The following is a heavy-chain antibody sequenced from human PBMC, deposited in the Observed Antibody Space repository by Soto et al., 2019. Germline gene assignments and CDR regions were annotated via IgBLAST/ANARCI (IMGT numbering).Heavy chain of an antibody. D-gene: IGHD1-20*01. Sequence: SETLSLTCTVSVDSISTYYWSWSRRPAGKGLEWIGRIDASGNTNYIPSLKSRVTMSADTSKKQFSLKLTSVTAADTAVYYCARYSNNWFQTEGMDGWGQGTTVMVSS. CDR1: VDSISTYY. CDR3: ARYSNNWFQTEGMDG. J-gene: IGHJ6*02. V-gene: IGHV4-4*07. CDR2: IDASGNT.